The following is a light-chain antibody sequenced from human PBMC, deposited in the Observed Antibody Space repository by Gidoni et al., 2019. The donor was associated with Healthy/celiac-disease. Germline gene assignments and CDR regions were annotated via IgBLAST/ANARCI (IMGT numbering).Light chain of an antibody. CDR2: DAS. V-gene: IGKV1-33*01. J-gene: IGKJ4*01. Sequence: DIQMTQSPSSLSASVGDRVTITCQESQDSSNYLNWYQQKPGKAPKLLIYDASSLQTGVPSRFSGRGSGTDFTFTISSLQPEDVATYYCQQYYSPPPTFGGGTKVEIK. CDR1: QDSSNY. CDR3: QQYYSPPPT.